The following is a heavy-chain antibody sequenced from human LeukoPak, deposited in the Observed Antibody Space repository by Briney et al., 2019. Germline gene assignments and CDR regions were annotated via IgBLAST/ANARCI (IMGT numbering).Heavy chain of an antibody. D-gene: IGHD6-6*01. CDR2: IYHSGNS. J-gene: IGHJ4*02. Sequence: SGTLSLTCAVSGGSISSNNWWSWVRQSPGKGLEWIGEIYHSGNSNYNPSLKGRVTISVDKSRNQFSLKLSSVTAADTALYYCARDVGARLPGYWGQGILVTVSS. CDR3: ARDVGARLPGY. V-gene: IGHV4-4*02. CDR1: GGSISSNNW.